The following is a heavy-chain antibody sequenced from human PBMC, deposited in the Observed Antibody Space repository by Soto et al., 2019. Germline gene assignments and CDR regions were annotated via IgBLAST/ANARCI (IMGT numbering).Heavy chain of an antibody. J-gene: IGHJ4*02. Sequence: GGSLRLSCEASGFTFSRVRLNWVRQVPGKGLEWVASISSGSSDTWYADSVKGRFIISRDNAQNSLFLQMNTLRPEDTAKYYCARVAYWGPGTQVTVSS. CDR3: ARVAY. CDR2: ISSGSSDT. CDR1: GFTFSRVR. V-gene: IGHV3-21*01.